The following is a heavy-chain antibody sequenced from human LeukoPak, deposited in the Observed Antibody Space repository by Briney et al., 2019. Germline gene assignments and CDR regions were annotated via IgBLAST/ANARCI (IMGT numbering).Heavy chain of an antibody. V-gene: IGHV3-48*04. CDR2: ISSSSSTI. Sequence: PGGSLRLSCAASGFTFSSYSMNWVRQAPGKGLEWVSYISSSSSTIYYADSVKGRFTISRDNAKNSLYLQMNSLRAEDTAVYYCARTLSRGYASGSYYNARYYYYYYMDVWGKGTTVTVSS. D-gene: IGHD3-10*01. J-gene: IGHJ6*03. CDR1: GFTFSSYS. CDR3: ARTLSRGYASGSYYNARYYYYYYMDV.